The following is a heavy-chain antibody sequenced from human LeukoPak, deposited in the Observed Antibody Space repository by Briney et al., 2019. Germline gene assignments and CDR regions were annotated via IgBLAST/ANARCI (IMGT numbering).Heavy chain of an antibody. Sequence: TGGSLRLSCAASGFSVSSNYMSWVRQAPGKGLEWVSVIYRGGSTYYADSVKGRFTISRDNSKNTLYLQMNSLRAEDTAVYYCARILDSAWGELGYWGQGTLVTVSS. CDR3: ARILDSAWGELGY. V-gene: IGHV3-53*05. CDR2: IYRGGST. J-gene: IGHJ4*02. CDR1: GFSVSSNY. D-gene: IGHD6-19*01.